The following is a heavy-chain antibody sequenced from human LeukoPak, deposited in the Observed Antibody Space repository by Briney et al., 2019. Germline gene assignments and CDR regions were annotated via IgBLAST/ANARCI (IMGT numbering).Heavy chain of an antibody. V-gene: IGHV3-21*04. CDR3: AKGAYYAD. D-gene: IGHD3-3*01. CDR2: ISSSSTYI. J-gene: IGHJ4*02. Sequence: GGSLRLSCAASGFTLSSYSMNWVRQAPGKGLEWVSSISSSSTYIYYADSVKGRFTSSRDNSKNTLYLQMNSLRAEDTAVYYCAKGAYYADWGQGTLVTVSS. CDR1: GFTLSSYS.